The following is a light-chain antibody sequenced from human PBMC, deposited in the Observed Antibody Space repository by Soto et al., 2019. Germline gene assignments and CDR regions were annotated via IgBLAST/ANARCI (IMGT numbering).Light chain of an antibody. CDR3: HQYNSYSYT. Sequence: EIVLTQSPATLSLSPGERATLSCRASQSVINYLAWYQQKPGQAPRLLIYDTSNRATGIPARFSGSGSGTDFTLIISSLEPEAFATYYCHQYNSYSYTFGQGTKLEIK. V-gene: IGKV3-11*01. CDR2: DTS. J-gene: IGKJ2*01. CDR1: QSVINY.